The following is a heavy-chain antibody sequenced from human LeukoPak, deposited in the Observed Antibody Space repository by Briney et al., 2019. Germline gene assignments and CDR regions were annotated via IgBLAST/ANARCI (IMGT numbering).Heavy chain of an antibody. Sequence: TGGSLRLSCAASGFTFSSYSMNWVRQAPGKGLEWVSYISSSSSTIYYADSVKGRFTISRDNAKNSLYLQMNSLRAEDTAVYYCARVPLERYFDWLLWGYWGQGTLVTVSS. D-gene: IGHD3-9*01. V-gene: IGHV3-48*01. CDR2: ISSSSSTI. CDR3: ARVPLERYFDWLLWGY. CDR1: GFTFSSYS. J-gene: IGHJ4*02.